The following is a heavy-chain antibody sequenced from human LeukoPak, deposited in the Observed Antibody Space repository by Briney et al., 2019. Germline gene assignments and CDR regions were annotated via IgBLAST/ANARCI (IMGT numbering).Heavy chain of an antibody. J-gene: IGHJ4*02. CDR2: ISSSSSYI. Sequence: PGGSLRLSCAASGFTFSSYAMSWVRQAPGKGLEWVSSISSSSSYIYYADSVKGRFTTSRDNAKNSLYLQMNSLRAEGTAVYYCARDPRYSSSWTPPFDYWGQGTLVTVSS. D-gene: IGHD6-13*01. CDR3: ARDPRYSSSWTPPFDY. CDR1: GFTFSSYA. V-gene: IGHV3-21*01.